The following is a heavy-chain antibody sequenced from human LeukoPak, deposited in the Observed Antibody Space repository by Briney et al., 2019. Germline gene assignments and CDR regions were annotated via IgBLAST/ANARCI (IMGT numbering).Heavy chain of an antibody. CDR3: ARVGEAFYMDV. CDR1: GFTFGSHW. CDR2: IKQDGSEK. D-gene: IGHD3-10*01. J-gene: IGHJ6*03. Sequence: GGSLRLSCAASGFTFGSHWMSWVRQAPGKGLERVANIKQDGSEKYYADSVKDRFTISRDNAKNSVYLQMNSLRAEDTAVYYCARVGEAFYMDVWGKGTTVTVSS. V-gene: IGHV3-7*01.